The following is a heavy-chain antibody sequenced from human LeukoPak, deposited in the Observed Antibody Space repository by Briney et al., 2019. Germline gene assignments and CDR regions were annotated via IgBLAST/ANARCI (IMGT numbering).Heavy chain of an antibody. J-gene: IGHJ4*02. CDR2: INHSGST. CDR3: ASLRRDCSSTSCYGDPYFDY. D-gene: IGHD2-2*01. Sequence: SETLSLTCAVYGGSFGGYYWSWIRQPPGKGLEWIGEINHSGSTNYNPSLKSRVTISVDTSKNQFSLKLSSVTAADTAVYYCASLRRDCSSTSCYGDPYFDYWGQGTLVTVSS. V-gene: IGHV4-34*01. CDR1: GGSFGGYY.